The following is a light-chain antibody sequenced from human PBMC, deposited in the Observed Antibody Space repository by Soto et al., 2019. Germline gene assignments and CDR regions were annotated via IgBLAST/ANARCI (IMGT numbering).Light chain of an antibody. V-gene: IGLV2-8*01. Sequence: QSVLTQPPSATGSPEYSVTISCTGTSSDVCGYNYVSWYQHHPGKAPKLIIYEVYKRPSGVPDRFSGSKSGNTAVLTVSGLQAEDEADYYCSSYVGTNSYVFGTGT. CDR1: SSDVCGYNY. CDR2: EVY. CDR3: SSYVGTNSYV. J-gene: IGLJ1*01.